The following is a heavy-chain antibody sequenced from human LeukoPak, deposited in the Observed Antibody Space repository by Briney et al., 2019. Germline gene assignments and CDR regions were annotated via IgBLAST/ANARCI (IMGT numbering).Heavy chain of an antibody. Sequence: PSETLSLTCTVSGASISNSDHYWGWIRQAPGRGLEWIGSMHYNGNTHHNPPLTSRVTISVDTSKNQFPLKLSSVTAADTAVYYCARNSGDYWGQGTLVTVSS. CDR1: GASISNSDHY. CDR2: MHYNGNT. V-gene: IGHV4-39*06. CDR3: ARNSGDY. J-gene: IGHJ4*02. D-gene: IGHD4-23*01.